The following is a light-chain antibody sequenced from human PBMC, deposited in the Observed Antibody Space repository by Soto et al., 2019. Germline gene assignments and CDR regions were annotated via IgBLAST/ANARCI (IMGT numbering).Light chain of an antibody. J-gene: IGKJ1*01. V-gene: IGKV3-20*01. CDR1: QSVSTSY. CDR2: GAS. Sequence: EIVLTQSPDTLSLSPGERATLSCRASQSVSTSYLAWYQQKPGQAPRLLMYGASSRATGIPDRFSGSGCGKDFSLTISRMEPADFAMYYCHQYGGSPTWTFGQGTKVEIK. CDR3: HQYGGSPTWT.